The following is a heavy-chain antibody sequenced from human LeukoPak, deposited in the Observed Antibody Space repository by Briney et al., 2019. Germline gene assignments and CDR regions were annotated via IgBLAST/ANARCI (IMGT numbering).Heavy chain of an antibody. Sequence: GGSLRLSCAASGFTFSSYAMHWVRQAPGKGLEWVAVISYDGSNKYYADSEKGRFTISRDNSKNTLYLQMNSRRAEDTAVYYCARGTAMVPDYWGQGTLVTVSS. CDR1: GFTFSSYA. CDR3: ARGTAMVPDY. CDR2: ISYDGSNK. J-gene: IGHJ4*02. D-gene: IGHD5-18*01. V-gene: IGHV3-30*04.